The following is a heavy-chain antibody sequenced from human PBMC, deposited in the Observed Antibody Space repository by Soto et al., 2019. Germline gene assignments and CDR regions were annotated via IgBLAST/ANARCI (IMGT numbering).Heavy chain of an antibody. CDR1: GGTFSSYA. V-gene: IGHV1-69*13. CDR2: IIPIFGTA. CDR3: ARDPSPDILTGYYANDAFDI. J-gene: IGHJ3*02. Sequence: SVKVSCKASGGTFSSYAISWVRQAPGQGLEWMGGIIPIFGTANYAQKFQGRVTITADESTSTAYMELSSLRSEDTAVYYCARDPSPDILTGYYANDAFDIWRQGTMVTVSS. D-gene: IGHD3-9*01.